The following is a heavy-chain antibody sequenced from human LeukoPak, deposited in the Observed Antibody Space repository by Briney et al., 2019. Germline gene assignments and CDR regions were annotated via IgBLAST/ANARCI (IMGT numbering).Heavy chain of an antibody. CDR2: INGDGSST. D-gene: IGHD2-2*01. Sequence: GGSLRLSCAASGFTFSSYWMHWVRQATGKGLVWVSRINGDGSSTTYADSVKGRFTISRDNAKNTLYLQMNGLRAEDTAVYYCARDLVVTSAYWGQGTLVTVSS. CDR3: ARDLVVTSAY. V-gene: IGHV3-74*01. J-gene: IGHJ4*02. CDR1: GFTFSSYW.